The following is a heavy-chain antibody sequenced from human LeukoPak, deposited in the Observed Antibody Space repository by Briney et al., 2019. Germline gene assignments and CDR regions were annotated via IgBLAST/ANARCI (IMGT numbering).Heavy chain of an antibody. CDR3: ARQGAAIIGWFDP. J-gene: IGHJ5*02. V-gene: IGHV4-34*01. CDR2: INHSGST. Sequence: SETLSLTCAVYGGSFSGYYWSWIRQPPGKGLEWIGEINHSGSTNYNPSLKSRVTISVDTSKNQFSLKLSSVTAGDTAVYYCARQGAAIIGWFDPWGQGTLVTVSS. D-gene: IGHD2-2*01. CDR1: GGSFSGYY.